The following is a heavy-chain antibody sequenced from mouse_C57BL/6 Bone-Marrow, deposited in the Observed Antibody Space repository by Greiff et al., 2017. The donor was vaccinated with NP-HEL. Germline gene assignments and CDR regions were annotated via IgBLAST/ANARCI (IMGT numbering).Heavy chain of an antibody. D-gene: IGHD2-3*01. Sequence: EVHLVESGGGLVKPGGSLKLSCAASGFTFSDYGMHWVRQAPEKGLEWVAYISSGSSTIYYADTVKGRFTISRDNATNTLFLQMPSLRSADTAMYYCARPGLYDGPYYWGQGTTLTVSS. V-gene: IGHV5-17*01. J-gene: IGHJ2*01. CDR1: GFTFSDYG. CDR3: ARPGLYDGPYY. CDR2: ISSGSSTI.